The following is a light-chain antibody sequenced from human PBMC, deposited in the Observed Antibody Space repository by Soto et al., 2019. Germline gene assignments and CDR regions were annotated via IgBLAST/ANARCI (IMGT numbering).Light chain of an antibody. Sequence: QSVLTQPPSASGSPGQSVTISCTGTSSDVGGYNYVSWYQQHPGKAPKLMIYEVTKRPSGVPDRFSGSKSGNTASLTVSGLQAEDEADYYCCSYAGSNNLKVFGTGTEVTVL. J-gene: IGLJ1*01. CDR1: SSDVGGYNY. CDR2: EVT. CDR3: CSYAGSNNLKV. V-gene: IGLV2-8*01.